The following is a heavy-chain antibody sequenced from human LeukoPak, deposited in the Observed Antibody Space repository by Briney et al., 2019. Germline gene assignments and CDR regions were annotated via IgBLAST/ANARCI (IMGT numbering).Heavy chain of an antibody. CDR1: GGSISSSSYY. CDR2: IYYSGST. J-gene: IGHJ2*01. V-gene: IGHV4-39*07. D-gene: IGHD4-17*01. Sequence: PSETLSLTCTVSGGSISSSSYYWGWIRQPPGKGLEWIGSIYYSGSTYYNPSLKSRVTISVDTSKNQFSLKLSSVTAADTAVYYCARSYGDYGFRYFDLWGRGTLVTVSS. CDR3: ARSYGDYGFRYFDL.